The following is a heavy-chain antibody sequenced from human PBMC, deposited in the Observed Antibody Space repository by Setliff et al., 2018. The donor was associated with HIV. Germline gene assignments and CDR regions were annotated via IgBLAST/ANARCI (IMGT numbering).Heavy chain of an antibody. CDR2: VYYSGST. V-gene: IGHV4-59*01. CDR1: GDPISTYY. Sequence: PSETLSLTCTVSGDPISTYYWSWVRKPPGKGLEWIGYVYYSGSTSYSPSLRGRVTMSVDPSKNQFSLKLNSATAADTAIYYCARGNYDTSDYYTNFYYYYMDVWGKGTAVTVSS. D-gene: IGHD3-22*01. CDR3: ARGNYDTSDYYTNFYYYYMDV. J-gene: IGHJ6*03.